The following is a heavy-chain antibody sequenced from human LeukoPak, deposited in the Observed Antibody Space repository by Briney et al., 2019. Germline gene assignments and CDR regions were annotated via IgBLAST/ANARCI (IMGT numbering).Heavy chain of an antibody. CDR2: VSTDGNII. V-gene: IGHV3-74*01. Sequence: PGGSLRLSCAASGFTFSSYWMHWVRQAPGKGLVWVSRVSTDGNIISYADSVKGRFTISRDNAKNSLYLQMNSLRAEDTAVYYCARDGFGNGGYAYYYYYMDVWGKGTTVTVSS. J-gene: IGHJ6*03. CDR1: GFTFSSYW. D-gene: IGHD1-26*01. CDR3: ARDGFGNGGYAYYYYYMDV.